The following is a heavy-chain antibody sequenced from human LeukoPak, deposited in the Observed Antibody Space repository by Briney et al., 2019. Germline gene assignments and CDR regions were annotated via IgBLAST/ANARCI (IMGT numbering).Heavy chain of an antibody. Sequence: GGSLILSCAASGFTFSSYAMSWVRQAPGKGLEWVSAISGSGGSTYYADSVQGRFTISRDNSKSTLCLQMNSLRAEDTAVYYCAKQLGYCSDGSCYFPYWGQGTLVTVSS. V-gene: IGHV3-23*01. CDR2: ISGSGGST. J-gene: IGHJ4*02. CDR3: AKQLGYCSDGSCYFPY. D-gene: IGHD2-15*01. CDR1: GFTFSSYA.